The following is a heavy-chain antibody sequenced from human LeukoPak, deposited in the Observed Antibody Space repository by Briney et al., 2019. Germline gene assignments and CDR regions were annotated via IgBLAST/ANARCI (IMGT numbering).Heavy chain of an antibody. V-gene: IGHV3-30*18. CDR2: ISRDGSNK. J-gene: IGHJ4*02. CDR1: GFTFSSYG. CDR3: AKAMYADYDSSDL. D-gene: IGHD3-22*01. Sequence: GGSLRLSCAASGFTFSSYGMHWVRQAPVKGLEWVAVISRDGSNKYYADSVKGRFTISRDNSKNTLYLQMNSLRGEDTAVYYCAKAMYADYDSSDLWGQGTLVAVSS.